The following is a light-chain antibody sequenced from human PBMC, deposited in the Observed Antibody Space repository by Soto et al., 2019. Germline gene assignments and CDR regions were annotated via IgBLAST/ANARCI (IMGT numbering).Light chain of an antibody. CDR3: QQYNSYSWT. V-gene: IGKV1-5*03. CDR1: QSISSW. CDR2: KAS. Sequence: PSTLSASVGDRVTITCRASQSISSWLAWYQQKPGKAPKLLIYKASSLESGVPSRFSGSGSGTEFTLTISSLQPDDFATYYCQQYNSYSWTFGQGTKVDIK. J-gene: IGKJ1*01.